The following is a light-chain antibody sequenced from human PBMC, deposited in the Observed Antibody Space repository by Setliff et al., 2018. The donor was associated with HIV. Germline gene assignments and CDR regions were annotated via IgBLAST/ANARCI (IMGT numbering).Light chain of an antibody. CDR3: SSYTSSSLYV. J-gene: IGLJ1*01. CDR1: SSDVGSYNY. Sequence: QSVLTQPASVSGSPGQSITISCTGTSSDVGSYNYVSWYQQHPGKATKLMIYEVSNRHSGVSNRFSGSKSGNTASLTISGLQAEDEADYYCSSYTSSSLYVFGTGTKVTGL. CDR2: EVS. V-gene: IGLV2-14*01.